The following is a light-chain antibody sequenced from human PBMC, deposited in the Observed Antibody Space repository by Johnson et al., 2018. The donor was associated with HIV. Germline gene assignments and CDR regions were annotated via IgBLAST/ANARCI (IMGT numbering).Light chain of an antibody. V-gene: IGLV1-51*01. CDR1: NSNIGNNY. J-gene: IGLJ1*01. CDR3: GTWDSSLSAGGFV. CDR2: DNN. Sequence: QSVLTQPPSVSAAAGQKVTISCSGSNSNIGNNYVSWYQHFPETAPKLLIYDNNKRPSGIPDRFSGSKSGTSATLGITGLQTGDEADYYCGTWDSSLSAGGFVFGTGTKVTVL.